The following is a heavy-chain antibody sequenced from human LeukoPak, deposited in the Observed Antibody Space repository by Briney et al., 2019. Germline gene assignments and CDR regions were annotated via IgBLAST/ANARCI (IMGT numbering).Heavy chain of an antibody. J-gene: IGHJ3*02. D-gene: IGHD3-22*01. CDR1: GGSISNYH. CDR3: ARARNYYDNSGYYYEGDAFDI. V-gene: IGHV4-59*01. CDR2: IFYSGST. Sequence: SEALSLTCTVSGGSISNYHWGWIRQPPGKGLEWIGYIFYSGSTNDNPSLKSRVTISVDTSKNQFSLRLSSVTAADTAVYYCARARNYYDNSGYYYEGDAFDIWGQGTMVTVSS.